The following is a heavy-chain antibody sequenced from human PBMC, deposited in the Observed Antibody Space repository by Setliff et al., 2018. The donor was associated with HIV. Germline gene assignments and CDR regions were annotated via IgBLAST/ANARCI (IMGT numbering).Heavy chain of an antibody. CDR1: GGSFSGYY. Sequence: TSETLSLTCAVYGGSFSGYYWGWIRQPPGKGLEWIGNVYHTGRTYYNPSLKSRVTISVDTSKNQFSLTLSSVIAAYKAVYYCARHAAGPDGPFDYWGQGTLVTVSS. V-gene: IGHV4-34*01. D-gene: IGHD2-2*01. CDR2: VYHTGRT. CDR3: ARHAAGPDGPFDY. J-gene: IGHJ4*02.